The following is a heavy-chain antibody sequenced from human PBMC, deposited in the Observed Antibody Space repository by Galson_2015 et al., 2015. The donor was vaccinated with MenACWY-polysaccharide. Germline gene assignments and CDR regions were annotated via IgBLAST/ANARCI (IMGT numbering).Heavy chain of an antibody. CDR2: ISSDGKNA. J-gene: IGHJ6*03. CDR1: GFTFGSYA. Sequence: SLRLSCAASGFTFGSYAIHWARQAPGKGLEWVALISSDGKNAYYADSVRGRFTISRDNSKKTVSLEMNSLRNDDTAAYFCARDACSSVNCYSYFFYYMDVWGKGTTVSVSS. CDR3: ARDACSSVNCYSYFFYYMDV. V-gene: IGHV3-33*08. D-gene: IGHD2-2*01.